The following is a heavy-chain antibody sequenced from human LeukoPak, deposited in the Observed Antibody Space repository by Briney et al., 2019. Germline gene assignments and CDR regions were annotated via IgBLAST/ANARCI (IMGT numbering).Heavy chain of an antibody. D-gene: IGHD4-23*01. V-gene: IGHV1-69*01. J-gene: IGHJ4*02. CDR1: GGTFSSYA. Sequence: SVKVSCKASGGTFSSYAISWVRQVPGQGLEWMGGIIPIFGTANYAQKFQGRVTITADESTSTAYMELSSLRSEDTAVYYCARDRPVDIGGNSEYYFDYWGQGTLVTVSS. CDR2: IIPIFGTA. CDR3: ARDRPVDIGGNSEYYFDY.